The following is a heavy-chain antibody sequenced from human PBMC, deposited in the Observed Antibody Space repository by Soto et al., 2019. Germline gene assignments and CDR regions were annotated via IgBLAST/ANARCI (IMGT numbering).Heavy chain of an antibody. J-gene: IGHJ4*02. Sequence: SQSLSLTRAISGDSVSSNSATRNWMRQSPSRGLQWLGRTYYRSKWFHDYAVSVESRITINPDTSRIEFSLQLISVTPEDTAVYYCARSITGSAYFDYWGQGTLVTVSS. V-gene: IGHV6-1*01. CDR3: ARSITGSAYFDY. D-gene: IGHD3-10*01. CDR1: GDSVSSNSAT. CDR2: TYYRSKWFH.